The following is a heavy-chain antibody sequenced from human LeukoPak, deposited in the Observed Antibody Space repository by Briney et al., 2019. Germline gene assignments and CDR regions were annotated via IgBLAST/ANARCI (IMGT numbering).Heavy chain of an antibody. CDR3: AKGVALSPAAFNWFDP. J-gene: IGHJ5*02. CDR1: GFTFSSYA. Sequence: PGGSLRLSCAASGFTFSSYAMSWVRQAPGKGLEWVSAISGSGGSTYYADSVKGRFTISRDNSKNTLYLQMNSLRAEDTAVYYCAKGVALSPAAFNWFDPWGQGTLVTVSS. D-gene: IGHD2-15*01. V-gene: IGHV3-23*01. CDR2: ISGSGGST.